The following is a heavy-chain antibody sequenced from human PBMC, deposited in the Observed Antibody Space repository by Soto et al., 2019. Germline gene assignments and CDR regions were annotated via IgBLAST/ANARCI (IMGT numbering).Heavy chain of an antibody. CDR3: ARPNGESMRYYHGMDV. J-gene: IGHJ6*02. V-gene: IGHV3-11*01. D-gene: IGHD3-10*01. CDR2: TSVDGVDR. Sequence: QVQLVESGGGLVKPGGSLTLSCVASGFTFSDYYMAWIRQTPGQGLEWVSYTSVDGVDRFYADSVKGRFTISRDNARKSLALKMNSLRDEDTAVYYCARPNGESMRYYHGMDVWGQGTTVIVSS. CDR1: GFTFSDYY.